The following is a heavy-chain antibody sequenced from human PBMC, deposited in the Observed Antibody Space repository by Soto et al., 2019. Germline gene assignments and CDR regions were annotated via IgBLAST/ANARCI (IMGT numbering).Heavy chain of an antibody. J-gene: IGHJ4*02. CDR3: ARVQSGSYALYYFDY. D-gene: IGHD1-26*01. Sequence: SETLSLTCAVSGGSISGSSFYWGWIRQFPGQGLEWIGYIYYSGSTNYNPSLKSRVTISVDKSKNQFSLKLSSVTAGDTAVYFCARVQSGSYALYYFDYWGQGTLVTVSS. CDR2: IYYSGST. CDR1: GGSISGSSFY. V-gene: IGHV4-61*05.